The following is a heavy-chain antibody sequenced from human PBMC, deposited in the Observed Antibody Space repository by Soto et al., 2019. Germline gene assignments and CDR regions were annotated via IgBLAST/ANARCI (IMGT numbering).Heavy chain of an antibody. CDR3: ARDRRGRAAPGGGRDV. D-gene: IGHD6-13*01. V-gene: IGHV1-18*01. J-gene: IGHJ6*02. CDR1: GYIFTSYR. Sequence: QVRLVQSGAELKKPGASVKVSCKSSGYIFTSYRINWVRKAPGQGPEGLGWITADNGNTDYPQKLQGRGTMTTDTSTSTAYLELRSLTSDDTAVYYCARDRRGRAAPGGGRDVWGQGTTVTVTS. CDR2: ITADNGNT.